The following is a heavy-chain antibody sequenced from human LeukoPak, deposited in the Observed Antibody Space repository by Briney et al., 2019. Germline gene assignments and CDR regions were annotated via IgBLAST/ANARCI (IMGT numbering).Heavy chain of an antibody. D-gene: IGHD3-22*01. CDR2: MNPNSDNT. CDR3: ARYYDSSGTHFGMDV. V-gene: IGHV1-8*01. Sequence: ASVKVSCKASGYTFTSYDINWVRQATGQGLEWMGWMNPNSDNTGYAQKFQGRVTMTRNTSISTAYMELSSLRSEDTAVYYCARYYDSSGTHFGMDVWGQGTTVTVSS. J-gene: IGHJ6*02. CDR1: GYTFTSYD.